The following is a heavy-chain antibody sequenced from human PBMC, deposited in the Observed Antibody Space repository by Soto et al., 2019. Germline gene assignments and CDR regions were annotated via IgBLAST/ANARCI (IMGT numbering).Heavy chain of an antibody. CDR3: VKDCSSGSCYKDYFEY. CDR1: GFTFSTYP. V-gene: IGHV3-64D*06. J-gene: IGHJ4*02. CDR2: ISTNGDRT. D-gene: IGHD2-15*01. Sequence: GGSLRLSCSASGFTFSTYPMHWVRQAPRKGLEWVSAISTNGDRTFYAESVKGRFTISRDNSKNTLYLQMSSLRAEDTAVYYCVKDCSSGSCYKDYFEYWGQGTLVTVYS.